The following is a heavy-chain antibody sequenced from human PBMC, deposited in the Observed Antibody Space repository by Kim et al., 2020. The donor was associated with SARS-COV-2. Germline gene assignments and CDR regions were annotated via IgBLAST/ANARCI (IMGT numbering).Heavy chain of an antibody. D-gene: IGHD3-10*01. CDR3: ARGWFGQAGDY. V-gene: IGHV3-21*01. Sequence: YYSDSALGRFTISRDTAKSSLYRQMNRLRAEDTAVYYCARGWFGQAGDYWGQGTLVTVSS. J-gene: IGHJ4*02.